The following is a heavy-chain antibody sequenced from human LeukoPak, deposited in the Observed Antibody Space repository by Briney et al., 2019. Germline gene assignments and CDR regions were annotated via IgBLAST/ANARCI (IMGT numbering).Heavy chain of an antibody. J-gene: IGHJ4*02. V-gene: IGHV3-66*01. D-gene: IGHD6-19*01. Sequence: GGSLRLSCAASGFTFSSYAMSWVRQAPGKGLEWVSILYSGGSTSYADSVKGRFTISRDNSKNTLYLQMDSLRAEDTAVYFCARDSSGCNTFDYWGLGTLVTVSS. CDR3: ARDSSGCNTFDY. CDR1: GFTFSSYA. CDR2: LYSGGST.